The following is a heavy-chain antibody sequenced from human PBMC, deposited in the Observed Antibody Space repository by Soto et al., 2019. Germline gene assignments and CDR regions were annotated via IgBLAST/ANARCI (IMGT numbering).Heavy chain of an antibody. CDR3: AKVPYSSSSYYFDY. J-gene: IGHJ4*02. CDR1: GFTFSSYA. V-gene: IGHV3-23*01. CDR2: ISGSGGST. Sequence: AGSLRLSSAASGFTFSSYAMSWVRQAPGKGLEWVSAISGSGGSTYYADSVKGRFTISRDNSKNTLYLQMNSLRAEDTAVYYCAKVPYSSSSYYFDYWGQGTLVTVSS. D-gene: IGHD6-6*01.